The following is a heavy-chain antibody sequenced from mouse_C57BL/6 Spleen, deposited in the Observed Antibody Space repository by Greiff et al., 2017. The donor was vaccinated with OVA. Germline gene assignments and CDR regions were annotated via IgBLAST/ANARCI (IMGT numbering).Heavy chain of an antibody. J-gene: IGHJ4*01. CDR2: IYPGNGDT. V-gene: IGHV1-82*01. Sequence: QVQLKQSGPELVKPGASVKISCKASGYAFSSSWMNWVKQRPGKGLEWIGRIYPGNGDTNYHGKFKGQATLTADKSSSTAYMQLSSLTSEDSAVYVCARGGLPWDDWGQGTSGTVSS. CDR3: ARGGLPWDD. D-gene: IGHD2-2*01. CDR1: GYAFSSSW.